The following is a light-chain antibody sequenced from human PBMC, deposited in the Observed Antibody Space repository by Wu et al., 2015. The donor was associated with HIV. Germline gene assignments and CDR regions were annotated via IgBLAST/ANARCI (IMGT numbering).Light chain of an antibody. CDR3: QQRSNWPPGLT. J-gene: IGKJ4*01. V-gene: IGKV3-11*01. CDR1: QSVSSY. CDR2: DAS. Sequence: EIVLTQSPATLSLSPGERATLSCRASQSVSSYLAWYQQKPGQAPRLLIYDASNRATGIPARFSGSGSGTDFTLTISSLEPEDFAVYYCQQRSNWPPGLTFGGGPRWRSN.